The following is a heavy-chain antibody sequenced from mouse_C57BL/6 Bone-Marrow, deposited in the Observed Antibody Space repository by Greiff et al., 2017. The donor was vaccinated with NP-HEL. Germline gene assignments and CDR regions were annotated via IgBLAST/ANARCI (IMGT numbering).Heavy chain of an antibody. Sequence: VQLQQSGTVLARPGASVKMSCKTSGYTFTSYWMHWVKQRPGQGLEWIGAIYPGNSDTSYNQKFKGKAKLTAVTSASTAYMELSSLTNEDSAVYYCTRRDFYGSSYGVDYWGQGTTLTVSS. J-gene: IGHJ2*01. CDR1: GYTFTSYW. CDR2: IYPGNSDT. V-gene: IGHV1-5*01. CDR3: TRRDFYGSSYGVDY. D-gene: IGHD1-1*01.